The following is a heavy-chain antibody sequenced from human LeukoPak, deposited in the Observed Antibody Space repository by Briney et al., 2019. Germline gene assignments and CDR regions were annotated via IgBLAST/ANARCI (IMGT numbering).Heavy chain of an antibody. V-gene: IGHV4-31*03. CDR3: AATGPYYFHY. Sequence: PSQTLSLTCTVSGGAISSGGYYWSWIRQHPGKGLEWIGYIYYSGSTYYNPSLKSRVTISVDASKNQVSLQLNSLTAADTALYYCAATGPYYFHYWGQGTLVTVSS. J-gene: IGHJ4*02. D-gene: IGHD3-9*01. CDR2: IYYSGST. CDR1: GGAISSGGYY.